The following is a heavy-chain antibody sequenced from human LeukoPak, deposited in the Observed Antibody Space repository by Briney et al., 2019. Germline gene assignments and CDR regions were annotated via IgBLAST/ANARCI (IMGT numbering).Heavy chain of an antibody. CDR1: GGSFSGYY. CDR2: INHSGST. J-gene: IGHJ5*02. Sequence: SETLSLTCAVYGGSFSGYYWSWIRQPPGKGLEWIGDINHSGSTSYNPSLKSRVTISVDTSKNQFSLTLSSVTAADTAVYYCARALSQYGSGSYYFDPWGQGTLVTVPS. D-gene: IGHD3-10*01. V-gene: IGHV4-34*01. CDR3: ARALSQYGSGSYYFDP.